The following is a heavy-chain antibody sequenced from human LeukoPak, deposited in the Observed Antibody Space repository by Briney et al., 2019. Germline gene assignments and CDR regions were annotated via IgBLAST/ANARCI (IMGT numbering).Heavy chain of an antibody. V-gene: IGHV4-39*01. CDR2: IHYSGST. CDR3: ATHEYAMDV. J-gene: IGHJ6*02. D-gene: IGHD2-8*01. CDR1: GGSVRSSSYY. Sequence: SETLSLTCTVSGGSVRSSSYYWVWLRQPPGKGLEWIGSIHYSGSTYYNPSLMRRVTISVDTSKNQFSLKLSSVTAADTAVYYCATHEYAMDVWGQGTTVTVSS.